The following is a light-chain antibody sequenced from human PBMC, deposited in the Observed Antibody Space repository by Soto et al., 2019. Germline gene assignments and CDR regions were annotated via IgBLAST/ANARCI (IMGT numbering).Light chain of an antibody. Sequence: EILLTQSPGTLSLSPGERATLSCRASQTFSTNLAWYQQKPGQAPRLLMFRISTRATGIPDRFSGSGFATDFTLTISRLEPEDFAVYYCQQYDNAPQTFGQGTKVDIK. CDR1: QTFSTN. CDR2: RIS. CDR3: QQYDNAPQT. J-gene: IGKJ1*01. V-gene: IGKV3-20*01.